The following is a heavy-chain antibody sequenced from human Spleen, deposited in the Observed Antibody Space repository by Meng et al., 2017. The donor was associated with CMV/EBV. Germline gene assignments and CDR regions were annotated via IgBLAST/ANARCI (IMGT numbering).Heavy chain of an antibody. CDR3: AKDRTYSSSLNFDY. V-gene: IGHV3-33*06. Sequence: GESLKISCSTSGLTFSLYAMSWVRQAPGKGLEWVAVIWYDGSNKYYADSVKGRFTISRDNSKNTLYLQMNSLRAEDTAVYYCAKDRTYSSSLNFDYWGQGTLVTVSS. CDR1: GLTFSLYA. CDR2: IWYDGSNK. D-gene: IGHD6-6*01. J-gene: IGHJ4*02.